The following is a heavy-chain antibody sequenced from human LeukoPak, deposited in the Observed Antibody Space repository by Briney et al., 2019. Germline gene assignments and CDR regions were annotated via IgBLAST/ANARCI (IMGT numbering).Heavy chain of an antibody. D-gene: IGHD5-18*01. CDR3: AKGIQLWLRRGAFDI. CDR1: GFTFSSYG. CDR2: IRYDGSNK. Sequence: GGCLRLSCAASGFTFSSYGMHWVRQAPGKGLEWVAFIRYDGSNKYYADSVKGRFTVSRDNSKNTLYLQMNSLRAEDTAVYYCAKGIQLWLRRGAFDIWGQGTMVTVSS. J-gene: IGHJ3*02. V-gene: IGHV3-30*02.